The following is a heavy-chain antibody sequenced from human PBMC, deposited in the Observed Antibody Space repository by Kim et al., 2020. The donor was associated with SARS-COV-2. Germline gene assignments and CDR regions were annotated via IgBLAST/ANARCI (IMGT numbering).Heavy chain of an antibody. CDR2: IKSKTDGETT. Sequence: GGSLRLSCAASGFTFSHAWMTWVRQAPGEGLEWVCRIKSKTDGETTAYAAPVKGRFTISRDDSKNTVYLQMNSLQSDDTAVYYCTTFDYGDYEGRHSWGQGTLVTVSS. D-gene: IGHD4-17*01. V-gene: IGHV3-15*01. CDR1: GFTFSHAW. J-gene: IGHJ4*02. CDR3: TTFDYGDYEGRHS.